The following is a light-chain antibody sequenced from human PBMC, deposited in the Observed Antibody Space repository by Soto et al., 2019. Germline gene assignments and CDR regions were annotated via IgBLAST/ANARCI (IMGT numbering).Light chain of an antibody. CDR1: QSVSSTY. J-gene: IGKJ1*01. Sequence: IVLTHSPGTLSFSPGEIATLSFRASQSVSSTYLAWYQQKPGQAPRLLIYGASSRATGIPDRFSGSGSGTDFTLTISRLEPEDFAMYYCLQYDNSPRTFGQGTKVDIK. CDR2: GAS. V-gene: IGKV3-20*01. CDR3: LQYDNSPRT.